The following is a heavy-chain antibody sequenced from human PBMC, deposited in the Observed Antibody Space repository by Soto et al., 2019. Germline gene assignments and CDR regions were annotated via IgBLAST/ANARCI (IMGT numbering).Heavy chain of an antibody. Sequence: QVQLVQSGAEVKKPGASVKVSSKATGYTFASYAIHWVRQAPGQRLEWMGWINAGNGNTKYSQKFQGRVTITRDTSASTAYMELSSLRSEDTAVYYCARDVGATGDWGQGTLVTVSS. CDR2: INAGNGNT. CDR3: ARDVGATGD. CDR1: GYTFASYA. V-gene: IGHV1-3*01. J-gene: IGHJ4*02. D-gene: IGHD1-26*01.